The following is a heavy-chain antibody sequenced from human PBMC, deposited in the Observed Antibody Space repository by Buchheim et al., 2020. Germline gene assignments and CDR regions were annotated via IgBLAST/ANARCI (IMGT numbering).Heavy chain of an antibody. J-gene: IGHJ4*02. Sequence: QVQLVESGGGVVQPGRSLRLSCAASGFTFSSYAMHGVRQAPGKGLEWVAVISFDGSNKYYADSVKGRFTISRDNSKNRRYLQMNSLRAEDTAVYYCARVREEYEAKYYIDYWGQGTL. CDR1: GFTFSSYA. CDR2: ISFDGSNK. V-gene: IGHV3-30*04. D-gene: IGHD2/OR15-2a*01. CDR3: ARVREEYEAKYYIDY.